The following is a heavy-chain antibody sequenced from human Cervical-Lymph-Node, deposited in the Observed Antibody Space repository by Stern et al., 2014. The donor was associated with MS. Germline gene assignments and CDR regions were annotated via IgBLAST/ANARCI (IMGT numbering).Heavy chain of an antibody. V-gene: IGHV3-48*01. CDR2: ISHNSGNI. CDR3: ARIVGRSDLDF. Sequence: EVQLVQSGGGLEQPGGSLRLSCAASGFTFSYYSMNWVRQAPGTGLERVAYISHNSGNIYYADSVKGRFTISRDNAKKSLYLQMNSLRAGDTAVYYCARIVGRSDLDFWGRGTLVTVSS. CDR1: GFTFSYYS. D-gene: IGHD1-26*01. J-gene: IGHJ4*02.